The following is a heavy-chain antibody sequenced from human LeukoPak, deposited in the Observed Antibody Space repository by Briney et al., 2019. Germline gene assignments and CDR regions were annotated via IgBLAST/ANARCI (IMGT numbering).Heavy chain of an antibody. V-gene: IGHV3-48*01. J-gene: IGHJ3*01. D-gene: IGHD6-6*01. CDR1: GFTFSSYS. CDR2: ITSSSSTI. Sequence: GSLRLSCVVSGFTFSSYSMNWVRQAPGKGLEWVSYITSSSSTIYYADSVKGRFTISRDNAKNSLYLQINSLRAEDTAVYYCARSSYSSSSSVWGQGTMVTVSS. CDR3: ARSSYSSSSSV.